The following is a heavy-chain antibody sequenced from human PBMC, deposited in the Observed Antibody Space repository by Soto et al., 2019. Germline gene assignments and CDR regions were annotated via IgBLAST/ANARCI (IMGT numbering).Heavy chain of an antibody. CDR1: GFTFSNYA. V-gene: IGHV3-23*01. CDR3: TKNASQGAVAGPNWFDP. CDR2: ISGSGGST. Sequence: EVQLLESGGGLVEPGGSLRLSCAASGFTFSNYAMNWVRQAPGKGLEWVSAISGSGGSTYYADSVKGRFTISRDNSKNTLYVQMNSLRAEDTAVYYCTKNASQGAVAGPNWFDPWGQGTLVTVSS. D-gene: IGHD6-19*01. J-gene: IGHJ5*02.